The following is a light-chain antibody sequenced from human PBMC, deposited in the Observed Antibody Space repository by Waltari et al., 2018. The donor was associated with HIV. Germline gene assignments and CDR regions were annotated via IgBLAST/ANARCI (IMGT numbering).Light chain of an antibody. CDR3: GSWGKGRTPLYV. V-gene: IGLV1-51*01. CDR2: ESH. J-gene: IGLJ1*01. Sequence: QSVLTQPPSVSAAPGQDVTISCSGFTSNVGNASVSWYQHLSGTAPKLLIYESHKRPSGIPDRFSGSQSGASATLDITGLQTGDEADYYCGSWGKGRTPLYVFGTGTTVTVL. CDR1: TSNVGNAS.